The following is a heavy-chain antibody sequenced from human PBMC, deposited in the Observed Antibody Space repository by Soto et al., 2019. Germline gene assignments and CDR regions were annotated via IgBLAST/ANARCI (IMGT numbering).Heavy chain of an antibody. V-gene: IGHV3-49*03. CDR2: IRSKAYGGTT. Sequence: SLRLSCTASGFTFGDYAMSWFRQAPGKGLEWVGFIRSKAYGGTTEYAASVKGRFTISRDDSKSIAYLQMNSLKTEDTAVYYCTRDGRYYYDSSGYYSYYYGMDVWGQGTTVTVSS. CDR3: TRDGRYYYDSSGYYSYYYGMDV. CDR1: GFTFGDYA. D-gene: IGHD3-22*01. J-gene: IGHJ6*02.